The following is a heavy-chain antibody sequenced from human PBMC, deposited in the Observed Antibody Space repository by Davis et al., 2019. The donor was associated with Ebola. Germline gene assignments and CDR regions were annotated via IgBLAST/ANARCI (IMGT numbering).Heavy chain of an antibody. CDR3: ARYSDSSGYLDY. D-gene: IGHD3-22*01. Sequence: SETLSLTCTVSGYSISSGYYWGWIRQPPGKGLEWIGSIYHSGSTYYNPSLKSRVTISVDTSKNQFSLKLSSVTAADTAVYYCARYSDSSGYLDYWGQGTLVTVSS. V-gene: IGHV4-38-2*02. CDR1: GYSISSGYY. CDR2: IYHSGST. J-gene: IGHJ4*02.